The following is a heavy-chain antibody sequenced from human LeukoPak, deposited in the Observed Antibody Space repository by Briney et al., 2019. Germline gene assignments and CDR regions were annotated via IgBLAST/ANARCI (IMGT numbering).Heavy chain of an antibody. CDR1: GFVFSNYG. J-gene: IGHJ4*02. CDR2: VRYGGSIE. D-gene: IGHD3-10*01. Sequence: GSLRLSCVGSGFVFSNYGIHWVRQAPGKGLEWVAFVRYGGSIEYYADSVKGRFTISRDNSKNSLFLQMNSLRPDDTAIYYCARGPPYGSRSDYFDYWGQGTLVTVSS. V-gene: IGHV3-30*02. CDR3: ARGPPYGSRSDYFDY.